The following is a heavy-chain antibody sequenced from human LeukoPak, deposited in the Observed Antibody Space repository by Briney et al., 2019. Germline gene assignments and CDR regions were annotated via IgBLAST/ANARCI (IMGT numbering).Heavy chain of an antibody. D-gene: IGHD4-23*01. V-gene: IGHV4-4*07. CDR2: IQTSGST. Sequence: SETLSLTCTVSGVSISRYYWSWIRQPAGKGPQWIGRIQTSGSTNYNPSLESRIIMSVDTSKNQFSLKLTSVTAADTAVYYCAGDHQDYGANSALWYWGQGTLVIVSS. J-gene: IGHJ4*02. CDR3: AGDHQDYGANSALWY. CDR1: GVSISRYY.